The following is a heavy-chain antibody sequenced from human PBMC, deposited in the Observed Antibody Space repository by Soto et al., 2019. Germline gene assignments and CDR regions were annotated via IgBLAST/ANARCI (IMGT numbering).Heavy chain of an antibody. CDR3: ARTYNYYGSGSYYMDV. D-gene: IGHD3-10*01. Sequence: PGESLKISCKGSGYSFTSYWIGWVRQMPGKSLEWMGIIYPGDSDTRYSPSFQGQVTISADKSISTAYLQWSSLKASDTAMYYCARTYNYYGSGSYYMDVWGKGTTVTVSS. CDR2: IYPGDSDT. CDR1: GYSFTSYW. V-gene: IGHV5-51*01. J-gene: IGHJ6*03.